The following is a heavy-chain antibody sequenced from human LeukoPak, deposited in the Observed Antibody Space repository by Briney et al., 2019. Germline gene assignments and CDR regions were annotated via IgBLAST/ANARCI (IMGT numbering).Heavy chain of an antibody. V-gene: IGHV4-31*03. J-gene: IGHJ5*02. CDR3: ARGLATMVRGPRNNWFDP. CDR2: IYYSGST. CDR1: GGSISSGGYY. Sequence: TLSLTCTVSGGSISSGGYYWSWIRQHPGKGLEWIGYIYYSGSTCYNPSLKSRVTISVDTSKNQFSLKLSSVTAADTAVYYCARGLATMVRGPRNNWFDPWGQGTLVTVSS. D-gene: IGHD3-10*01.